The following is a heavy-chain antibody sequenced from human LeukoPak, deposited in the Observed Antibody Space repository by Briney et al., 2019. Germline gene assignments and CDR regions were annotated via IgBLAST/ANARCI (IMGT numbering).Heavy chain of an antibody. CDR3: ARDHDYSNTGNYCYGMDV. Sequence: GGSLRLSCAASGFTFSDYYMSWIRQAPGKGLEWVSYISSSGSTIYYADSVKGRFTISRDNAKNSLYLQMNSLRAEDTAVYYCARDHDYSNTGNYCYGMDVWGQGTTVTVSS. J-gene: IGHJ6*02. V-gene: IGHV3-11*01. CDR2: ISSSGSTI. D-gene: IGHD4-11*01. CDR1: GFTFSDYY.